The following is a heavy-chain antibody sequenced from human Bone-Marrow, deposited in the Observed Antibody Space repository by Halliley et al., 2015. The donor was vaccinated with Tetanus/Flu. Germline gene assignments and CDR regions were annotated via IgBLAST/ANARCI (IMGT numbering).Heavy chain of an antibody. V-gene: IGHV4-31*03. J-gene: IGHJ4*02. CDR3: VHSGDYYSTSR. Sequence: TLSLTCTVSGGSITTSLYYWTWIRQHPGKGLEWVGCISYSGTTYYSPSLKSRLTMSIDMSKNQFSLKLNSVTAADTAVYYCVHSGDYYSTSRWGQGTLVTVSS. D-gene: IGHD2-21*01. CDR1: GGSITTSLYY. CDR2: ISYSGTT.